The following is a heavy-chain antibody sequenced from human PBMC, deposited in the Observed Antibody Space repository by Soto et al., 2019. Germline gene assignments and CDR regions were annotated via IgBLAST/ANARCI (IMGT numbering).Heavy chain of an antibody. CDR1: GFTFTSYS. V-gene: IGHV3-48*02. J-gene: IGHJ4*02. D-gene: IGHD3-3*01. CDR2: ISSSSSTI. CDR3: ATWGLSTTIP. Sequence: EVQLVECGGGLVQPGGSLRLSCAASGFTFTSYSMNWVRQAPGKGLEWVSYISSSSSTIYYADSVKGRFTISRDNAKNSLNLQMSSLRDEDTAVYYCATWGLSTTIPWGQGTLVTVSS.